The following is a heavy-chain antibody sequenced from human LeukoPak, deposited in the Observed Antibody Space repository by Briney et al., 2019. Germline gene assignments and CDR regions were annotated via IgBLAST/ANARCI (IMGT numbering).Heavy chain of an antibody. Sequence: ASVKVSCKASGHTFTSYGISWVRQAPGQGLEWMGWISAYNGNTNYAQKLQGRVTMTTDTSTTTAYMELRSLRSDDTAFYYCARDPSNTSGWKTWFDTCGQGTLVTVSS. V-gene: IGHV1-18*01. CDR2: ISAYNGNT. CDR1: GHTFTSYG. D-gene: IGHD6-19*01. J-gene: IGHJ5*02. CDR3: ARDPSNTSGWKTWFDT.